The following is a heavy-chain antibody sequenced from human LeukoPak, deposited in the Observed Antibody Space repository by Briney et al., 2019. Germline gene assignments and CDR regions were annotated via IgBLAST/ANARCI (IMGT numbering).Heavy chain of an antibody. Sequence: ASVKVSCKASGYTFTSSDINWVRQATGQGLEWMGWMNPNSGKTGYAQKFQGRVTMTRNTSISTAYMELSSLRSEDTAVYYCARLRTGTTAGTDYWGQGTLVTVSS. D-gene: IGHD1-1*01. CDR3: ARLRTGTTAGTDY. CDR2: MNPNSGKT. J-gene: IGHJ4*02. V-gene: IGHV1-8*01. CDR1: GYTFTSSD.